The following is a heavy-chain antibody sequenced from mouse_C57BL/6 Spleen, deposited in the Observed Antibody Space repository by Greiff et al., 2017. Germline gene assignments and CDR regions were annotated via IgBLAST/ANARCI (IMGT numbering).Heavy chain of an antibody. J-gene: IGHJ4*01. CDR2: ISSGGDYI. CDR1: GFTFSSYA. Sequence: EVKLVESGEGLVKPGGSLKLSCAASGFTFSSYAMSWVRQTPEKRLEWVAYISSGGDYIYYADTVKGRFTISRDNARNTLYLQMSSLKSEDTAMYYCTRGGAYYSNLGAMDYWGQGTSVTVSS. V-gene: IGHV5-9-1*02. CDR3: TRGGAYYSNLGAMDY. D-gene: IGHD2-5*01.